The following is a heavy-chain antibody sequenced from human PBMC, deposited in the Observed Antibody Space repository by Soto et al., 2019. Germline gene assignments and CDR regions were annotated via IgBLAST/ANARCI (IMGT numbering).Heavy chain of an antibody. CDR3: ARTDIVGVPAASLYDY. Sequence: QVQLVQSGAEVKKPGASVKVSCKASGYTFTSYGISWVRQAPGQGLEWMGWISAYNGNTNYAQKLQGRVTMTTDTSKSTAYMELRSLRSDDTAVYYCARTDIVGVPAASLYDYWGQGTLVTVSS. J-gene: IGHJ4*02. V-gene: IGHV1-18*01. CDR1: GYTFTSYG. D-gene: IGHD2-2*01. CDR2: ISAYNGNT.